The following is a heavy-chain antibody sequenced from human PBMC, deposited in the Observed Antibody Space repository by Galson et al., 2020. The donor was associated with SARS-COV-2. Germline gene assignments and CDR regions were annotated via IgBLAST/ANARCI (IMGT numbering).Heavy chain of an antibody. CDR3: ARVRSGDTYAYGMDV. CDR2: IYYSGVT. V-gene: IGHV4-31*03. D-gene: IGHD5-18*01. J-gene: IGHJ6*02. CDR1: GGSINNGGYF. Sequence: SETLSLTCTVSGGSINNGGYFWSWIRHHPGKGLEWIGYIYYSGVTYYNPSLKSRLTISVDTSENQFSLKVRSVTAADTAVYYCARVRSGDTYAYGMDVWGQGTTVTVSS.